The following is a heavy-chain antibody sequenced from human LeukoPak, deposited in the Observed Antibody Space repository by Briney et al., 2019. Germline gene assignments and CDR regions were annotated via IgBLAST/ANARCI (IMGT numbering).Heavy chain of an antibody. D-gene: IGHD6-6*01. J-gene: IGHJ5*02. V-gene: IGHV4-39*01. Sequence: PSETLSLTCSVSGDSISTGSYNWDWIRQPPGKGLEWIGSIYYRGSTYYNPSLKSRVTISVDTSKNQFSLKLNSVTAADTAVYYCARRIEYSTSRWFDPWGQGTLVTVSS. CDR2: IYYRGST. CDR1: GDSISTGSYN. CDR3: ARRIEYSTSRWFDP.